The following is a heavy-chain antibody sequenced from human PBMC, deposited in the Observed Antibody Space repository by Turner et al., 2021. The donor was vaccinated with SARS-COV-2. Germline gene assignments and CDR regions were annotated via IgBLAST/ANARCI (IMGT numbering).Heavy chain of an antibody. CDR2: CIPLPGIA. Sequence: QVQLVQFGAEVREPGSLVKVSCRAPGGTFSRFIFNWVRQAPGQGLEWMGGCIPLPGIANYAQKFQGRVTVTADTSTSTVYMELSSLRSEDTAVYYCARPTSCGGDCYYFDLWGRGTLVTVSS. J-gene: IGHJ2*01. CDR1: GGTFSRFI. D-gene: IGHD2-21*02. V-gene: IGHV1-69*02. CDR3: ARPTSCGGDCYYFDL.